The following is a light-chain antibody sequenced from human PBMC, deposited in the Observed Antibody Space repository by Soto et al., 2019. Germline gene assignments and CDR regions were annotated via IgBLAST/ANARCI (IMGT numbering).Light chain of an antibody. CDR3: QQFDDSVT. CDR1: HSVSRTY. V-gene: IGKV3-20*01. CDR2: GKS. Sequence: EIVLTQSPGTLSLSPGERATLSCRASHSVSRTYLAWYQQKPGQAPRLLIYGKSDRATGNPDRFSGSGSGTDFTLTISRLEPEDSAVYYCQQFDDSVTFGQGTRLEIK. J-gene: IGKJ5*01.